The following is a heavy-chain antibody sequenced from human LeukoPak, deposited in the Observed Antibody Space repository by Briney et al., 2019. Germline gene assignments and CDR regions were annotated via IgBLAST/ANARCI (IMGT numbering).Heavy chain of an antibody. V-gene: IGHV3-23*01. CDR2: ISGSGGST. J-gene: IGHJ3*02. D-gene: IGHD3-10*01. CDR3: ATHFGHLDAFDI. CDR1: GFTFSSYA. Sequence: GGSLRLSCAASGFTFSSYAMSWVRQAPGKGLEWVSAISGSGGSTYYADSVKGRFTISRDNSKNTLYLQMNSLRAEDTAVYYCATHFGHLDAFDIWGQGTMVTVSS.